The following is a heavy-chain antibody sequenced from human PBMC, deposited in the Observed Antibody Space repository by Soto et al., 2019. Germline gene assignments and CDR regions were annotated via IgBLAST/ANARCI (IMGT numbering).Heavy chain of an antibody. CDR1: GFPVSSNY. CDR3: AKDQGSSWYEIDY. V-gene: IGHV3-23*01. Sequence: AGSLRLSCAASGFPVSSNYMSWVRQAPGKGLEWVSVISGGGGDTYYADSVKGRFTISRDNSKNTLYLQMNSLRAEDTAVYYCAKDQGSSWYEIDYWGQGTLVTVSS. D-gene: IGHD6-13*01. CDR2: ISGGGGDT. J-gene: IGHJ4*02.